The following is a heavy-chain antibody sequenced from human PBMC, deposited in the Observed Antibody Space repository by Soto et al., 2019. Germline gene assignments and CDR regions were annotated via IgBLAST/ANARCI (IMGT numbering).Heavy chain of an antibody. Sequence: SVKVSCKASGGTFSSYAISWVRQAPGQGLEWMGGIIPIFGTANYAQKFQGRVTITADKSTSTAYMELSSLRSEDTAVYYCARGGGMAAYYGMDVWGQGTTVTVSS. CDR1: GGTFSSYA. D-gene: IGHD3-16*01. CDR2: IIPIFGTA. CDR3: ARGGGMAAYYGMDV. V-gene: IGHV1-69*06. J-gene: IGHJ6*02.